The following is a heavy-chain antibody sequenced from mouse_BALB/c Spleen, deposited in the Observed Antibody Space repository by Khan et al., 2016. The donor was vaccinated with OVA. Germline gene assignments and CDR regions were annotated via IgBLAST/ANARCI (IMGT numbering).Heavy chain of an antibody. CDR3: AKGVWSYYYTLDY. CDR1: GFSLSDYG. CDR2: IWGGGST. V-gene: IGHV2-6-5*01. J-gene: IGHJ4*01. Sequence: QVQLKQSGPGLVAPSQNLSLTCTVSGFSLSDYGVSWIRQPPGKGLEWLGVIWGGGSTYYNSDLKSRLSISKDNSKSQVFLKMSSLQSDDTAMFYYAKGVWSYYYTLDYWGQGTSVTVSS.